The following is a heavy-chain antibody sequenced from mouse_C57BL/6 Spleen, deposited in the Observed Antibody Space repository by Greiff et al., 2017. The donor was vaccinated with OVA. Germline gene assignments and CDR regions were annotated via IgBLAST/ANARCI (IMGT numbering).Heavy chain of an antibody. Sequence: QVQLQQSGAELVKPGASVKISCKASGYAFSSYWMNWVKQRPGKGLEWIGQIYPGDGDTNYNGKFKGKATLTADKSSSTAYMQLSSLTSEDSAVYFGARWGTTGYYYAMDYWGQGTSVTVSS. CDR2: IYPGDGDT. J-gene: IGHJ4*01. CDR3: ARWGTTGYYYAMDY. CDR1: GYAFSSYW. V-gene: IGHV1-80*01. D-gene: IGHD1-1*01.